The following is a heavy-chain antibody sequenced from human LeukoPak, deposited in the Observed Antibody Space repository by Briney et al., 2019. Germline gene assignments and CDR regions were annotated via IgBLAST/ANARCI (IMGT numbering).Heavy chain of an antibody. CDR1: GFTFSSYS. J-gene: IGHJ4*02. V-gene: IGHV3-21*01. CDR3: ARDQSYGSRFGEDQPC. D-gene: IGHD3-10*01. Sequence: PGGSLRLSCAASGFTFSSYSMNWVRQAPGKGLEWVSSISSSSSYIYYADSVKGRFTISRDTAKNSLYLQMNSLRAEDTAVYYCARDQSYGSRFGEDQPCWGQGTLVTVSS. CDR2: ISSSSSYI.